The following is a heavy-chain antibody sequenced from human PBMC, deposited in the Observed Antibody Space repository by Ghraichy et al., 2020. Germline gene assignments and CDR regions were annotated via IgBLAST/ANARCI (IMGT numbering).Heavy chain of an antibody. Sequence: ASVKVSCKASGYTFTAYYMHWVRQAPGQGLEWMGLINPNTGGTDYAQKFQGRVTMTRDTSISTAYMELRSLRSDDTAVYYCARDRPFDPWGQGTLVTVSS. J-gene: IGHJ5*02. V-gene: IGHV1-2*02. CDR1: GYTFTAYY. CDR3: ARDRPFDP. CDR2: INPNTGGT.